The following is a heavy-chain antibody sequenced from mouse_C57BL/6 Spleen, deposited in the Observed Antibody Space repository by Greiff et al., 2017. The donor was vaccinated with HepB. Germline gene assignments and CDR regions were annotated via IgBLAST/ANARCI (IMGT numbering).Heavy chain of an antibody. V-gene: IGHV1-69*01. D-gene: IGHD3-2*02. CDR1: GYTFTSYW. Sequence: VQLQQSGAELVMPGASVKLSCKASGYTFTSYWMHWVKQRPGQGLEWIGEIDPSDSYTNYNQKFKGQSTLTVDKSSSTAYMQLSSLTSEDSAVYYCARRDSSGYGDYWGQCTTLTVSS. CDR2: IDPSDSYT. J-gene: IGHJ2*01. CDR3: ARRDSSGYGDY.